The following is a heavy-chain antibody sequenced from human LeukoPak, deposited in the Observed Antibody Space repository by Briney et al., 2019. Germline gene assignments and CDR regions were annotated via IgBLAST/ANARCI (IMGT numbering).Heavy chain of an antibody. CDR2: INIYKNVT. J-gene: IGHJ3*01. V-gene: IGHV1-18*01. CDR3: ARDFHPLGPAADSFHV. D-gene: IGHD2-2*01. CDR1: GYIFRRYG. Sequence: ASVKVSCKASGYIFRRYGINWVRQAPGQGLEWLGWINIYKNVTNYAQKFQGRVTMTTDTSTNTAYMELRSLQSDDTGVYYCARDFHPLGPAADSFHVWGQGTMVTISS.